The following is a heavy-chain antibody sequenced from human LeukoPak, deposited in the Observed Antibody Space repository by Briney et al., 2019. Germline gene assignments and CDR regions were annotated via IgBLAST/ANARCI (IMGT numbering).Heavy chain of an antibody. CDR2: IRSKAYGGTT. CDR1: GFTFGDYA. Sequence: PGGSLRLSCTASGFTFGDYAMSWVRQAPGKGLEWVGFIRSKAYGGTTEYAASVKGRFTISRDDSKSIAYLQMNSLKTEVTAVYYCTRDRQYYDSSGYYPRGDWFDPWGQGTLVTVSS. J-gene: IGHJ5*02. D-gene: IGHD3-22*01. CDR3: TRDRQYYDSSGYYPRGDWFDP. V-gene: IGHV3-49*04.